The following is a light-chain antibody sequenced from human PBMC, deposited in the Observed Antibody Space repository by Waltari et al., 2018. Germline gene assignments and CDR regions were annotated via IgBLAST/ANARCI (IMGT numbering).Light chain of an antibody. Sequence: DIQMTQSPSSLSASVGDRVTITCRASQDISYSLAWYQQKPGKAPNLLLYGASRLESGVPSRFSGSGSGTDYSLTISSLKPEDFATYYCQQYYSKPLTFGGGTKVEIK. CDR3: QQYYSKPLT. CDR2: GAS. V-gene: IGKV1-NL1*01. CDR1: QDISYS. J-gene: IGKJ4*01.